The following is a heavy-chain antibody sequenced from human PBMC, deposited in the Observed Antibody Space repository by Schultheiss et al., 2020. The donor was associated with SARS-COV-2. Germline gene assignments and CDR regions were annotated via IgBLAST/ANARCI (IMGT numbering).Heavy chain of an antibody. J-gene: IGHJ4*02. D-gene: IGHD3-22*01. Sequence: GSLRLSCAVYGGSFSGYYWSWIRQPPGKGLEWIGEINHSGSTNYNPSLKSRVTISVDTSKNQFSLKLSSVTAADTAVYYCASHYDSSGYYYLWGDYWGQGTLVTVSS. CDR3: ASHYDSSGYYYLWGDY. CDR2: INHSGST. CDR1: GGSFSGYY. V-gene: IGHV4-34*01.